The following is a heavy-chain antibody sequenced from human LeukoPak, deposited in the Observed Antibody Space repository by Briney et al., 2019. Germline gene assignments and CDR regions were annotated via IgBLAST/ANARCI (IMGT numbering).Heavy chain of an antibody. V-gene: IGHV3-23*01. CDR1: GFTFSSYA. D-gene: IGHD2-15*01. Sequence: PGGSLRLSCAASGFTFSSYAMSWVRQAPGKGLEWVPTISSSGGTTYYADSVRGRFTISRDNSKNTLYLQMNSLRAEDTAAYHCARDKSRYCSGGSCSPFDYWGQGTLVTVSS. CDR2: ISSSGGTT. J-gene: IGHJ4*02. CDR3: ARDKSRYCSGGSCSPFDY.